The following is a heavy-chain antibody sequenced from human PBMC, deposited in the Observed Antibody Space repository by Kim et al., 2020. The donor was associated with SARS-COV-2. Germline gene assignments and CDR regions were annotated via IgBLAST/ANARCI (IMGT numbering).Heavy chain of an antibody. CDR2: IYDSGST. J-gene: IGHJ6*03. CDR3: ARGTYRSSGYHSYMDV. Sequence: SETLSLTCTVSGASMFSYYWSWIRQPPGKGLEWIGYIYDSGSTNYIPSPKSRVSISVDTSKNQFSLKLSSVTAADTAIYYCARGTYRSSGYHSYMDVWG. V-gene: IGHV4-59*01. D-gene: IGHD6-19*01. CDR1: GASMFSYY.